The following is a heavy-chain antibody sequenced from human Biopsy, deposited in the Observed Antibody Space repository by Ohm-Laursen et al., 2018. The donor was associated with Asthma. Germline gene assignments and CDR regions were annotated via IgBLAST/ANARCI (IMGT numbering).Heavy chain of an antibody. CDR3: AKDTEGRYDFWSGLSYNYYGMDV. CDR2: ISYDGSNK. V-gene: IGHV3-30*18. Sequence: SLRLSCAASGFTFSSYGMYWVRQAPGKGLEWVAVISYDGSNKYYVDSVKGRFTISRDNSKNTLYLQMNSLRAEDTAVYYCAKDTEGRYDFWSGLSYNYYGMDVWGQGTTVTVSS. CDR1: GFTFSSYG. J-gene: IGHJ6*02. D-gene: IGHD3-3*01.